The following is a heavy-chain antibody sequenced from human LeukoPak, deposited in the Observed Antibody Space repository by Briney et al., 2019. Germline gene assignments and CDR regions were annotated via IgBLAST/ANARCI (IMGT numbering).Heavy chain of an antibody. D-gene: IGHD5-18*01. J-gene: IGHJ4*02. CDR3: ARAPVYSYGYSY. V-gene: IGHV3-21*01. CDR1: GFTFSTHG. Sequence: PGGSLRLSCAASGFTFSTHGMHWVRQAPGKGLEWVSSISSSSSYIYYADSVKGRFTISRDNAKNSLYLQMNSLRAEDTAVYYCARAPVYSYGYSYWGQGTLVTVSS. CDR2: ISSSSSYI.